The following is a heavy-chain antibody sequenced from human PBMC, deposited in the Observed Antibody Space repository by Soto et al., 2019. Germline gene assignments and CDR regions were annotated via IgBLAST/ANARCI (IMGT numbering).Heavy chain of an antibody. Sequence: EVQLLESGGGLVQPGGSLRLSCAASGFTFSSYAMSWVRQAPGKGLEWVSAISGSGGSTYYADSVKGRFTISRDNSKNTLYLQMNSLRAEDTAVYYCAKDPIAVAGTPPHPFDYWGQGTLVTVSS. CDR1: GFTFSSYA. D-gene: IGHD6-19*01. J-gene: IGHJ4*02. CDR3: AKDPIAVAGTPPHPFDY. CDR2: ISGSGGST. V-gene: IGHV3-23*01.